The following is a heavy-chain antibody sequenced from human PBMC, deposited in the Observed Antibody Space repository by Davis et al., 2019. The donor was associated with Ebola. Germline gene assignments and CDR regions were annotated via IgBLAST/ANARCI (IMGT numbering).Heavy chain of an antibody. CDR2: IYPGDSDT. J-gene: IGHJ4*02. CDR3: ARLDHSGSLGDY. V-gene: IGHV5-51*01. D-gene: IGHD1-26*01. CDR1: GYSFANDW. Sequence: GESLKISCKASGYSFANDWIGWVRQMPGKGLEWMGIIYPGDSDTRYSPSFQGHVTISADKSISTAYLQWSSLKASDTAMYYCARLDHSGSLGDYWGQGTLVTVSS.